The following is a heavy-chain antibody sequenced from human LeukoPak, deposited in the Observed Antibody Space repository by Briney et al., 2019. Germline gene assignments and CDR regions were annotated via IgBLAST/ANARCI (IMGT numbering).Heavy chain of an antibody. V-gene: IGHV3-23*01. CDR2: LSGGGST. CDR3: AKALPPSRTYYQSFDY. CDR1: GFTFSSYA. Sequence: GGSLRLSCTASGFTFSSYAMNWVRQGPGRGLEWVSALSGGGSTFYADSVKGRFTISRDNSKNTLYLLLNSLRAEDTAVYYCAKALPPSRTYYQSFDYWGQGTLVTVSS. D-gene: IGHD3-10*01. J-gene: IGHJ4*02.